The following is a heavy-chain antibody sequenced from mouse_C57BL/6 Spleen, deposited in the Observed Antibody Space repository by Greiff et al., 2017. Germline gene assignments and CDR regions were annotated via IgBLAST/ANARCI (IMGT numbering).Heavy chain of an antibody. CDR2: IYPRSGNT. V-gene: IGHV1-81*01. Sequence: VQGVESGAELARPGASVKLSCKASGYTFTSYGISWVKQRTGQGLEWIGEIYPRSGNTYYNEKFKGKATLTADKSSSTAYMELRSLTSEDSAVYFCARSPLITTVVAPYFDYWGQGTTLTVSS. J-gene: IGHJ2*01. D-gene: IGHD1-1*01. CDR3: ARSPLITTVVAPYFDY. CDR1: GYTFTSYG.